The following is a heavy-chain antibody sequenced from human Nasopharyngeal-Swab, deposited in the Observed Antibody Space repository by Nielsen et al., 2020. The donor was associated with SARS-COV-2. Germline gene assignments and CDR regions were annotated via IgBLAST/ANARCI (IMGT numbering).Heavy chain of an antibody. CDR2: INHSGST. V-gene: IGHV4-34*01. CDR1: GGSFSGYY. CDR3: ARDLSSSWPNFDY. J-gene: IGHJ4*02. Sequence: SETLSLTCAVYGGSFSGYYWSWIRQPPGKGLEWIGEINHSGSTNYNPSLKSRVTISVDTSKNQFSLKLSSVTAADTAVYYCARDLSSSWPNFDYWGQGTLVTVSS. D-gene: IGHD6-13*01.